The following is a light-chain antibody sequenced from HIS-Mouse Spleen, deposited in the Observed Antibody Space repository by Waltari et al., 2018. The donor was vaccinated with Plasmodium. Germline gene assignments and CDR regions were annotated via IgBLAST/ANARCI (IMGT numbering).Light chain of an antibody. Sequence: DIQMTQSPSSLSASVGDRVTITCRASQGISNYLALYQQKPGKVPKLLIYAASTLQSGGPSRFSGSGSGTDVTLTISSLQSEDVATYYCQKYNSAPYTFGQGTKLEIK. CDR1: QGISNY. CDR2: AAS. J-gene: IGKJ2*01. CDR3: QKYNSAPYT. V-gene: IGKV1-27*01.